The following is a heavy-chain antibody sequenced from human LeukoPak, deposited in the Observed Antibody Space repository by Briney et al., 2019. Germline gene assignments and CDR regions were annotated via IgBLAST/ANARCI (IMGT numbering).Heavy chain of an antibody. V-gene: IGHV4-38-2*02. CDR2: IYHSGST. Sequence: PSETLSLTCTVSGYSISSGYYWGWIRQPPGKGLEWIGSIYHSGSTYYNPSLKSRVTISVDTSKNQFSLKLSSVTAADTAVYYCARVVPEGAFDIWGQGTMVTVSS. J-gene: IGHJ3*02. D-gene: IGHD1-14*01. CDR3: ARVVPEGAFDI. CDR1: GYSISSGYY.